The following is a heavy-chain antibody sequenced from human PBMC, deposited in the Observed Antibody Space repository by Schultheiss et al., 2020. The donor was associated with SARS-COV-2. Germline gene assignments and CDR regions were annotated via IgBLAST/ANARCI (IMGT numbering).Heavy chain of an antibody. Sequence: ASVKVSCKASGYTFTSYAMHWVRQAPGQRLEWMGWINAGNGNTKYSQKFQGRVTNTRDTSASTAYMELSSLRSEDTAVYYCARGDYDFWSGYYSGVSYYGMDVWGQGTTVTVSS. V-gene: IGHV1-3*01. CDR2: INAGNGNT. D-gene: IGHD3-3*01. CDR3: ARGDYDFWSGYYSGVSYYGMDV. J-gene: IGHJ6*02. CDR1: GYTFTSYA.